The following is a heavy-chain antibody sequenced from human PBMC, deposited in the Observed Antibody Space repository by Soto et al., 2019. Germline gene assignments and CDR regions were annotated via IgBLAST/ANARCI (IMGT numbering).Heavy chain of an antibody. CDR2: INPNSGAT. D-gene: IGHD3-3*01. J-gene: IGHJ5*02. CDR1: GYTFTGYF. CDR3: ARGGGTILAPLP. Sequence: ASVKVTCKASGYTFTGYFMHWVRQAPGQGLEWMGCINPNSGATKYAQKFQGRVTLTRDTSINTAYMEMSMLRSDDTAVYYCARGGGTILAPLPWGQGTLVTVSS. V-gene: IGHV1-2*02.